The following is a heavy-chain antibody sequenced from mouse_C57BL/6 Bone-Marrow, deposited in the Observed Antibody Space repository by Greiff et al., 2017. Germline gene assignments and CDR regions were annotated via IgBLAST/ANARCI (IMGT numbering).Heavy chain of an antibody. CDR1: GFTFTDYY. Sequence: EVKLVESGGGLVQPGGSLSLSCAASGFTFTDYYMSWVRQPPGKALEWLGFIRNKANGYTTEYSASVTGRFTTSRDNSQSIRDLQMKALGAEDSATYYCARASLYYGSSSYYAMDYWGQGTSVTVSS. V-gene: IGHV7-3*01. CDR3: ARASLYYGSSSYYAMDY. CDR2: IRNKANGYTT. J-gene: IGHJ4*01. D-gene: IGHD1-1*01.